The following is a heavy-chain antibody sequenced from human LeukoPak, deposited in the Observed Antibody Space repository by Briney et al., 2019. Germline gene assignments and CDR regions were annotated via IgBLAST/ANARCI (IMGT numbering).Heavy chain of an antibody. Sequence: GGSLRLSCAASGFIFRDYYMACIRQAPGKGLEWVSHISSPGTSILYADSVRGRFTVSRDNAQNSLHLQMSSLRAEDTAVYYCVTGKPGPYYYYMDVWGKGPTVTVSS. CDR1: GFIFRDYY. CDR2: ISSPGTSI. CDR3: VTGKPGPYYYYMDV. V-gene: IGHV3-11*04. D-gene: IGHD4-23*01. J-gene: IGHJ6*03.